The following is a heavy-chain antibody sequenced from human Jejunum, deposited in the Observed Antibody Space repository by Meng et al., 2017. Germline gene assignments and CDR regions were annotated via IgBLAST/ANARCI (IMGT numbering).Heavy chain of an antibody. D-gene: IGHD3-3*01. V-gene: IGHV4-30-4*01. CDR3: AREGDRFLDWLPYFFEY. CDR2: IYYSGST. J-gene: IGHJ4*02. CDR1: GGSISSGDYY. Sequence: QVQLQESGPGLVKPSQTLSLTCTVSGGSISSGDYYWSWIRQPPGKGLEWIGYIYYSGSTYYNPSLKSRVTISVDESKNHFSLNLNSVTAADTAIYYCAREGDRFLDWLPYFFEYWGQGILVTVSS.